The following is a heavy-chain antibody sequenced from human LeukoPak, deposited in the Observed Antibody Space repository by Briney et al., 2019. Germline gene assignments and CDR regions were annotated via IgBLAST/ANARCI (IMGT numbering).Heavy chain of an antibody. V-gene: IGHV3-30*03. CDR2: ISYDGSNK. J-gene: IGHJ4*02. Sequence: GGSLRLSCAASGFTFSSYGMHWVRQAPGKGLEWVAVISYDGSNKYYADSVKGRFTISRDNSKNTLYLQMNSLRAEDTAVYYCAILSGSHYYWGQGTLVTVSS. CDR3: AILSGSHYY. D-gene: IGHD1-26*01. CDR1: GFTFSSYG.